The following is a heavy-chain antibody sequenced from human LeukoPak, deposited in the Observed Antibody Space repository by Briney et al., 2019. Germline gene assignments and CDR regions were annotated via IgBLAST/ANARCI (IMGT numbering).Heavy chain of an antibody. Sequence: GGPLRLSCAASGFAVSSYMSWVRQAPGKGLEWVSIIYSDGSTYYADSVKGRLTVSRDNSRNTLYLQMDSPRAEDTAVYYCARGRRYCSNTNCYAELDYWGQGTLVTVSS. V-gene: IGHV3-53*01. CDR2: IYSDGST. CDR3: ARGRRYCSNTNCYAELDY. J-gene: IGHJ4*02. D-gene: IGHD2-2*01. CDR1: GFAVSSY.